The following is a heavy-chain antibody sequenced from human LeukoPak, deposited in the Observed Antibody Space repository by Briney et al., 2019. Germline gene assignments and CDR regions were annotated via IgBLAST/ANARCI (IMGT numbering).Heavy chain of an antibody. V-gene: IGHV4-59*01. CDR1: GGSISSYY. CDR2: IYYSGST. CDR3: ARDDYYDSSGYYN. D-gene: IGHD3-22*01. J-gene: IGHJ4*02. Sequence: SETLSLTCTVSGGSISSYYWSWIRQPPGKGLEWIGYIYYSGSTNYNPSLKCRVTISVDTSKNQFSLKLSSVTAADTAVYYCARDDYYDSSGYYNWGQGTLVTVSS.